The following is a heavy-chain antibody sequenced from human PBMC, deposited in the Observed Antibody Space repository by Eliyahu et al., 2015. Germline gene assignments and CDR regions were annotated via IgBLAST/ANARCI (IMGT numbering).Heavy chain of an antibody. CDR1: GFTFSAQY. CDR2: IRNRANSHTT. D-gene: IGHD1-14*01. J-gene: IGHJ3*01. Sequence: EVQLVESGGDLVQPGGSLRLSCDGSGFTFSAQYMXWIXQXPGKRPEWVARIRNRANSHTTEYAASVKGRFTISRDDSKSTLYLHMNSLRTEDTAIYYCSRRREEPGDFDLWGQGTLVIVSS. CDR3: SRRREEPGDFDL. V-gene: IGHV3-72*01.